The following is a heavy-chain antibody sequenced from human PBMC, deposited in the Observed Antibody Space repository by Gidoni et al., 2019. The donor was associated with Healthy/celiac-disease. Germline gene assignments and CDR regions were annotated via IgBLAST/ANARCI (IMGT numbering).Heavy chain of an antibody. J-gene: IGHJ4*02. D-gene: IGHD7-27*01. CDR1: GFTFSSYS. CDR2: ISSSSSYI. Sequence: VQLVGSCGGLDKLGRSLRLSCRAYGFTFSSYSMNWVRQAPGKGLEWVSFISSSSSYIYYADSGKGRCTISIDNAKNSLYLQMNSLRAEDTAVYYCAGDELGIEDYWGQGTLVTVSS. CDR3: AGDELGIEDY. V-gene: IGHV3-21*01.